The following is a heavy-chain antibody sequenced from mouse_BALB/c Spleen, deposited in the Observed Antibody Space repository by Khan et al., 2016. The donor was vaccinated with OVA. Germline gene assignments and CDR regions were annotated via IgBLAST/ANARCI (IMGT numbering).Heavy chain of an antibody. CDR3: ARQPYYHYNIMDY. V-gene: IGHV2-6-1*01. CDR1: GFSLTNYG. CDR2: IWSDGSK. Sequence: QVQLKQSGPGLVAPSQSLSITCTISGFSLTNYGVHWVRQPPGKGLEWLVVIWSDGSKTYNSALKSRLTISKDNSKSQVFLKMNSLQTADTAIYFCARQPYYHYNIMDYWGQGTSVTVSA. J-gene: IGHJ4*01. D-gene: IGHD2-10*01.